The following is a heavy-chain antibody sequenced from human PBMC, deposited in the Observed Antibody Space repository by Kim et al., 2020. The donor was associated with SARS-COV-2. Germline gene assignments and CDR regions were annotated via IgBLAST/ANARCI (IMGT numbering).Heavy chain of an antibody. CDR1: GFTFSIYS. D-gene: IGHD5-12*01. CDR2: ISSTSRNI. J-gene: IGHJ4*02. V-gene: IGHV3-48*02. CDR3: ARVEPSGYTGDY. Sequence: GGSLRLSCAASGFTFSIYSIDWVRRAPGKGLEWIIYISSTSRNIYYADSVKGRFTVSRDNAENSVYLQMDSLTDEDTAIYYCARVEPSGYTGDYWSQGTPVTVSS.